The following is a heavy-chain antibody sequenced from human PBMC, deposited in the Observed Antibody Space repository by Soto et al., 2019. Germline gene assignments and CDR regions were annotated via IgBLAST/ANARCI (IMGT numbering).Heavy chain of an antibody. D-gene: IGHD6-13*01. CDR2: IYYSGST. J-gene: IGHJ6*02. V-gene: IGHV4-59*01. CDR3: AREGVSSSWYNYYGMDA. CDR1: GGSISSYY. Sequence: QVQLQESGPGLVKPSETLSLTCTVSGGSISSYYWSWIRQPPGKGLEWIGYIYYSGSTNYNPSLKSRVPISVATSKNQFSLKLSSVTAADTAVYYCAREGVSSSWYNYYGMDAWGQGTTVTVSS.